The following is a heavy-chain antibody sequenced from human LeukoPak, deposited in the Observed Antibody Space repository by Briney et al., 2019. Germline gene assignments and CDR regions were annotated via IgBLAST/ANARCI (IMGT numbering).Heavy chain of an antibody. V-gene: IGHV1-46*01. CDR2: INPSGGTT. CDR1: GYSFTAYY. J-gene: IGHJ4*02. Sequence: GASVKVSCKASGYSFTAYYMHWVRQAPGQGLEWMGVINPSGGTTTYAQKFQGRVTMTRDSPTSTVYMEVSSLRSEDTAVYYCARSMGMVPGGYWGQGTLVTVSS. D-gene: IGHD4/OR15-4a*01. CDR3: ARSMGMVPGGY.